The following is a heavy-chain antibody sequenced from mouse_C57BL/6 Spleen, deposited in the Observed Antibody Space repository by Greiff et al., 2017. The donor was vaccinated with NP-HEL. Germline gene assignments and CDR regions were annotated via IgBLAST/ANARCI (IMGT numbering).Heavy chain of an antibody. CDR1: GYTFTEST. CDR2: FYPGSGSI. D-gene: IGHD2-12*01. Sequence: VQLQESGAELVKPGASVKLSCKASGYTFTESTIHWVKQRSGQGLEWIGWFYPGSGSIKYNENFYDKATLTAAKSSTTVYMELSRLTSEDSADYFCARHGGLRQGIDYWGQGTSVTVSS. V-gene: IGHV1-62-2*01. J-gene: IGHJ4*01. CDR3: ARHGGLRQGIDY.